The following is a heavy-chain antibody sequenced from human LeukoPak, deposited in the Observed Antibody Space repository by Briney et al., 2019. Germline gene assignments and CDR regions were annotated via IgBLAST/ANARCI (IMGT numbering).Heavy chain of an antibody. CDR1: GFTFNDYY. Sequence: GGSLRLSCAASGFTFNDYYMTWIRQAPGKGLEWVSYISSPGSYTIFADSMKGRFTISRDNAKNSLYLQMSNLRAEDTALYYCARQQTGAATGGFDFWGQGTLVTVSS. V-gene: IGHV3-11*06. J-gene: IGHJ4*02. CDR2: ISSPGSYT. D-gene: IGHD6-25*01. CDR3: ARQQTGAATGGFDF.